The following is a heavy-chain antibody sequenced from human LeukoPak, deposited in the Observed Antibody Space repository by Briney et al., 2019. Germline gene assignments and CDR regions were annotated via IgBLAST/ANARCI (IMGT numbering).Heavy chain of an antibody. D-gene: IGHD3-22*01. J-gene: IGHJ4*02. Sequence: ASVKVSCKASGYTFTSYDINWVRQATGQGLEWMGWMNPNSGNTGYAQKFQGRVTMTRNTSISTAYMELSSLRSEDTAVYYCARQNKINYYDSSGYYPHWGQGTLVTVSS. CDR2: MNPNSGNT. CDR1: GYTFTSYD. V-gene: IGHV1-8*01. CDR3: ARQNKINYYDSSGYYPH.